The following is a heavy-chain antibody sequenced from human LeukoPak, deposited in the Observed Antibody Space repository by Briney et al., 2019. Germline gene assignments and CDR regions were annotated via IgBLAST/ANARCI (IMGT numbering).Heavy chain of an antibody. CDR2: IKQDGSEK. J-gene: IGHJ4*02. V-gene: IGHV3-7*01. Sequence: ETLSLTCAVSGYSISSGYYWGWIRQPPGKGLEWVANIKQDGSEKYYVDSVKGRFTISRDNAKNSLYLQMNSLRAEDTAVYYCARDARYFDWLLSRYFDYWGQGTLVTVSS. CDR3: ARDARYFDWLLSRYFDY. CDR1: GYSISSGYY. D-gene: IGHD3-9*01.